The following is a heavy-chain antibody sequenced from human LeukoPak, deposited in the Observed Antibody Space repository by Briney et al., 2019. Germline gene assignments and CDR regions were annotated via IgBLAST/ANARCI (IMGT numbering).Heavy chain of an antibody. V-gene: IGHV4-59*08. CDR3: ARHSNWNGGVDWFDP. CDR1: GGSNY. CDR2: IHYTGSP. D-gene: IGHD1-20*01. J-gene: IGHJ5*02. Sequence: SETLSLTCTASGGSNYWSWIRQPPGKGLEWIAYIHYTGSPNYNPSLKSRVTISIDTSKNQFSLKLNSVTAADTAVYYCARHSNWNGGVDWFDPWGQGTQVTVSS.